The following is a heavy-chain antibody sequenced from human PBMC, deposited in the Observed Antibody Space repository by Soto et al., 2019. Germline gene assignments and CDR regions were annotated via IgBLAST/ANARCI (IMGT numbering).Heavy chain of an antibody. CDR3: ARGGVAGLPFDC. Sequence: PSETLSLTCTVSGGSVSSGSYYWSWIRQPPGKGLEWIGYIYYSGSTNYNPSLKSRVTISVDTSKHQFSLKLSSVTAADTAVYYCARGGVAGLPFDCWGQGTLVTVSS. CDR2: IYYSGST. CDR1: GGSVSSGSYY. V-gene: IGHV4-61*01. D-gene: IGHD3-3*01. J-gene: IGHJ4*02.